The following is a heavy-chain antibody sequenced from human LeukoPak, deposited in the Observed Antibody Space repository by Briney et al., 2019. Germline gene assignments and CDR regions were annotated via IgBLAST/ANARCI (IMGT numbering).Heavy chain of an antibody. Sequence: SETLSLTCTVSGGSISSYYWSWIRQPPGKGLEWIGYIYYSGSTNYNPSLKSRVTISVDTSKNQFSLKLRSVTAADTAVYYCARVTRTFYDILTGRSREGRFDYWGQGTLVTVSS. CDR1: GGSISSYY. J-gene: IGHJ4*02. D-gene: IGHD3-9*01. CDR3: ARVTRTFYDILTGRSREGRFDY. V-gene: IGHV4-59*12. CDR2: IYYSGST.